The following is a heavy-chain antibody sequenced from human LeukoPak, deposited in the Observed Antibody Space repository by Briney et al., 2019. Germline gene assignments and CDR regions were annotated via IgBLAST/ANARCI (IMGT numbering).Heavy chain of an antibody. CDR3: ARGVRIAVAGYY. CDR1: GFTFSSYA. J-gene: IGHJ4*02. V-gene: IGHV3-30*04. CDR2: ISYDGSNK. D-gene: IGHD6-19*01. Sequence: QPGGSLRLSCAASGFTFSSYAMHWVRQAPGKGLEWVAAISYDGSNKNYADSVKGRFTISRDNSKNTLYLQMNSLRAEDTAVYYCARGVRIAVAGYYWGQGTLVTVSS.